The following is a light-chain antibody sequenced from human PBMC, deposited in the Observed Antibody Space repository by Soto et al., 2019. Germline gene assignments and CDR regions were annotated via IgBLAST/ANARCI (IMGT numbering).Light chain of an antibody. J-gene: IGKJ4*01. V-gene: IGKV1-27*01. CDR2: AAS. CDR1: QGISNF. Sequence: DIQMTQSPSSLSASVGDRVTITCRASQGISNFLAWYQQKPGKVPKLLIYAASTLTSAVPSRFSGSGSGTDFTLTISSLQPEDVATYYCQKYNSAPHTLGGGTKVDIK. CDR3: QKYNSAPHT.